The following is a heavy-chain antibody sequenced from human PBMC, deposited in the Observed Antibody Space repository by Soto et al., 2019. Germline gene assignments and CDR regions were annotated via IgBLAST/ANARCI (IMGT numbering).Heavy chain of an antibody. J-gene: IGHJ6*02. D-gene: IGHD4-4*01. V-gene: IGHV3-21*02. CDR3: ARVYSNYGAVDV. Sequence: EVQLVESGGGLVKPGGSLRLSCAASGFNFSTYSMHWVRQAPGKGLEWVSSISMRITYIDYADSVKGRFTISRDNAKKSLFLQMNSLRAEDTAVYYCARVYSNYGAVDVWGQGTTVTVSS. CDR2: ISMRITYI. CDR1: GFNFSTYS.